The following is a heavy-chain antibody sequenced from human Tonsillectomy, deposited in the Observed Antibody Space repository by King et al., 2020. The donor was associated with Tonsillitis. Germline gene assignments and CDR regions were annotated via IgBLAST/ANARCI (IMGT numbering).Heavy chain of an antibody. Sequence: VQLVESGGGVVQPGGSLRLSCAASGFTFSSYGMHWVRQAPGKGLEWVAFIRYDGSNKYYADSVKGRFTISRDNSKNTLYLQMNSLRAEDTAVYYCAKDRASYSSSRTYYYYGMDVWGQGTTVTVSS. CDR2: IRYDGSNK. CDR3: AKDRASYSSSRTYYYYGMDV. V-gene: IGHV3-30*02. D-gene: IGHD6-6*01. J-gene: IGHJ6*02. CDR1: GFTFSSYG.